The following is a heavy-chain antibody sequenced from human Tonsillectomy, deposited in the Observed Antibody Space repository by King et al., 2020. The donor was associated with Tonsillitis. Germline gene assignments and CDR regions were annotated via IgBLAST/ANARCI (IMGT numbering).Heavy chain of an antibody. CDR2: IDWDDDK. Sequence: VTLKDSGPALVKPPQTLTLTCTFSGFSLSTSGMCVSWIRQPPGKALEWLALIDWDDDKYYSTSLKTRLTISKDTSKNQVVLTMTNMDPVDTATYYCARMYYDILTGYYTLDYWGQGTLVTVSS. CDR3: ARMYYDILTGYYTLDY. J-gene: IGHJ4*02. V-gene: IGHV2-70*01. CDR1: GFSLSTSGMC. D-gene: IGHD3-9*01.